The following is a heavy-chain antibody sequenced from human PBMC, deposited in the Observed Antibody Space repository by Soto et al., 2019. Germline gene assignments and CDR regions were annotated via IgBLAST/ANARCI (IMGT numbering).Heavy chain of an antibody. CDR1: GYTFTSYD. D-gene: IGHD3-3*01. V-gene: IGHV1-8*01. CDR2: MNPNSGNT. CDR3: ASTYYAFWSGNSGMDV. J-gene: IGHJ6*02. Sequence: ASVKVSCKASGYTFTSYDINWVRQATGQGLEWMGWMNPNSGNTGYAQKFQGRVTMTRNTSISTAYMELSSLRSEDTAVYYCASTYYAFWSGNSGMDVWGQGTTVTVSS.